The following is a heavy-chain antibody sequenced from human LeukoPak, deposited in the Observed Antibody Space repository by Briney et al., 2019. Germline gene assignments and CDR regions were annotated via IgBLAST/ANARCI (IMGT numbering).Heavy chain of an antibody. J-gene: IGHJ3*02. CDR2: INPNSGGT. Sequence: ASVKVSCKASGYIFTDYYIHWVRQAPGQGLEWMGCINPNSGGTNYAQKFQGRVTMTRDTSISTAYMDLSRLRSDDTAVYYCARDSLYDSGNLPDAFDIWGQGTLVTVSS. CDR1: GYIFTDYY. D-gene: IGHD3-22*01. V-gene: IGHV1-2*02. CDR3: ARDSLYDSGNLPDAFDI.